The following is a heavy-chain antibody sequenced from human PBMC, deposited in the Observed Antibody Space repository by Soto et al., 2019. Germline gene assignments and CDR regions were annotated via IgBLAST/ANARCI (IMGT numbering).Heavy chain of an antibody. V-gene: IGHV3-23*01. Sequence: GGSLRLSCAASGFNFATYSMSWVRQAPGKGLEWVAGISDGVDRAYYGDSVKGRFTISRDTSKNMLYLHMNSLRAEDTAIYYCARYTAVADPYYFDYWGQGTLVTVSS. J-gene: IGHJ4*02. CDR2: ISDGVDRA. CDR1: GFNFATYS. CDR3: ARYTAVADPYYFDY. D-gene: IGHD6-19*01.